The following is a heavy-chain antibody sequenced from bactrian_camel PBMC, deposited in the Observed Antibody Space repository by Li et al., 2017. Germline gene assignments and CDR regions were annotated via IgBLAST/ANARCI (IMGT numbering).Heavy chain of an antibody. CDR2: LASDGSS. Sequence: HVQLVESGGGSVQAGGSLRLSCAASGFTYSSRCLAWFRQAPGKEREGVASLASDGSSIYANSLKGRFSISKDNARNWLDLQMDSLEPGDTARYYCAADRRRHGPPSLRPGDYSVWGQGTQVTVS. CDR1: GFTYSSRC. J-gene: IGHJ4*01. CDR3: AADRRRHGPPSLRPGDYSV. V-gene: IGHV3S53*01. D-gene: IGHD2*01.